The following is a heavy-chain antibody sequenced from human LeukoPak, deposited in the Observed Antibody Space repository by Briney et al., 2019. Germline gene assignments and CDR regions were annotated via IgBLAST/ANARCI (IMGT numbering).Heavy chain of an antibody. CDR3: AKVLRHYYGSGITFDY. V-gene: IGHV3-23*01. CDR1: GFTFSSYA. J-gene: IGHJ4*02. D-gene: IGHD3-10*01. CDR2: ISGSGGST. Sequence: GGSLRLSCAASGFTFSSYAMSWVRQAPGKGLEWVSAISGSGGSTYYADSVKGRFTISRDNSKNTLYLQMSSLRVEDTAIYYCAKVLRHYYGSGITFDYWGQGTLVTVSS.